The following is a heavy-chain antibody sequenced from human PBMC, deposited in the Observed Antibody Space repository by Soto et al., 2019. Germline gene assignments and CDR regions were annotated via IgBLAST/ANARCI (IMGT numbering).Heavy chain of an antibody. J-gene: IGHJ5*02. CDR1: GFTFSSYA. CDR2: ISSNGGST. D-gene: IGHD5-12*01. Sequence: GGSLRLSCSASGFTFSSYAMHRVRQAPGKGLEYVSAISSNGGSTYYADSVKSRFTISRDNSKNTLYLQMSSLRAEDTAVYYCVKDHGWSGYDYWFDPWGQGTLVTVSS. V-gene: IGHV3-64D*06. CDR3: VKDHGWSGYDYWFDP.